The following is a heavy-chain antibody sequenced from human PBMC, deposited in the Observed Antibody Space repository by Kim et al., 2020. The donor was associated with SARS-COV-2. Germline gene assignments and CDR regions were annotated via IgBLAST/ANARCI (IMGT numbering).Heavy chain of an antibody. Sequence: GGSLRLSCAASGFTVSSNYMSWVRQAPGKGLEWVSVIYSGGSTYYADSVKGRFTISRDNSKNTLYLQMNSLRAEDTAVYYCARARTTGILKTAYTTYYFDYWGQGTLVTVSS. V-gene: IGHV3-53*01. CDR1: GFTVSSNY. CDR3: ARARTTGILKTAYTTYYFDY. J-gene: IGHJ4*02. CDR2: IYSGGST. D-gene: IGHD1-1*01.